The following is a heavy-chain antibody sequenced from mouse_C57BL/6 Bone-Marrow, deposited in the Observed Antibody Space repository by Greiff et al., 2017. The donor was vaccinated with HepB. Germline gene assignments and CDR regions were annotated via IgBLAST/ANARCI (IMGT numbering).Heavy chain of an antibody. CDR1: GFTFSSYT. J-gene: IGHJ2*01. D-gene: IGHD4-1*01. Sequence: EVKVVESGGGLVKPGGSLKLSCAASGFTFSSYTMSWVRQTPEKRLEWVATISGGGGNTYYPDSVKGRFTISRDNAKNTLYLQMSSLRSEDTALYYCARDVNGNYFDYWGQGTTLTVSS. CDR2: ISGGGGNT. V-gene: IGHV5-9*01. CDR3: ARDVNGNYFDY.